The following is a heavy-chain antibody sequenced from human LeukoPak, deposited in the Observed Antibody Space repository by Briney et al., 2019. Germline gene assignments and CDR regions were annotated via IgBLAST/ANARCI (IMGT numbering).Heavy chain of an antibody. J-gene: IGHJ5*02. D-gene: IGHD3-10*01. CDR1: GDSVSSNSAA. CDR3: ALSRQWFGELSSWFDP. CDR2: TYYRSKWYN. Sequence: SQTLSLTCAISGDSVSSNSAAWNWIRQSPSRGLEWLGRTYYRSKWYNDYAVSVNSRITINPDTSKNQFSLQLNSVTPEDTAVYYCALSRQWFGELSSWFDPWGQGTLVTVSS. V-gene: IGHV6-1*01.